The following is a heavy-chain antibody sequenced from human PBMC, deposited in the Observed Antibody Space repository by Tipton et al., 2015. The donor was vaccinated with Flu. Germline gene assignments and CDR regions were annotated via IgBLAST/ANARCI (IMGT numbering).Heavy chain of an antibody. D-gene: IGHD6-19*01. Sequence: EVQLVQSGAEMKKPGESLRISCQGSGYTFTDYWIGWVRQMPGKGLEWMGIIYPGDSEIKYSPSFQGQVTISADKSINTAYLQWSRLQASDSAVYYCARSHFNGWSTSFDIWGQGTKVTVSS. V-gene: IGHV5-51*01. CDR3: ARSHFNGWSTSFDI. J-gene: IGHJ3*02. CDR2: IYPGDSEI. CDR1: GYTFTDYW.